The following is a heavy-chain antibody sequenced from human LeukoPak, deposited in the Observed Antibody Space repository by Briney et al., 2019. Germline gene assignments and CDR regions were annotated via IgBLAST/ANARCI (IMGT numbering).Heavy chain of an antibody. CDR1: GGSISSSSYY. Sequence: SETLSLTCTVSGGSISSSSYYWGWIRQPPGKGLEWIGSIYYSGSTYYNPSLKSRVTISVDTSKNQFSLKLSSVTAADTAVYYCARASYSSSRRYFDYWGQGTLVTVSS. V-gene: IGHV4-39*07. D-gene: IGHD6-13*01. CDR2: IYYSGST. J-gene: IGHJ4*02. CDR3: ARASYSSSRRYFDY.